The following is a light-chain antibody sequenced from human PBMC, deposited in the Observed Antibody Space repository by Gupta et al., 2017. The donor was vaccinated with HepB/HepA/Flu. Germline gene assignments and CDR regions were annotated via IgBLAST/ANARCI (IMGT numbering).Light chain of an antibody. CDR3: QQSYITSWT. CDR2: AAS. CDR1: QNINYY. Sequence: DIQMTQAAPSLPASVGDRVTISCRASQNINYYLNWYQQKPGKAPKLLIYAASILQSGIPSRFSGSGSGTDFILTISSLQPEDFAAYFCQQSYITSWTFGQGTNVEIK. J-gene: IGKJ1*01. V-gene: IGKV1-39*01.